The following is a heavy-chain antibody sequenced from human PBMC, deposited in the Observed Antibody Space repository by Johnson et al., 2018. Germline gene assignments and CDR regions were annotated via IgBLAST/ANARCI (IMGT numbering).Heavy chain of an antibody. CDR1: GFTFSFYS. D-gene: IGHD6-19*01. V-gene: IGHV3-48*02. CDR2: ISGNSATI. CDR3: ARGREQWPDSDS. Sequence: EVQLVESGGGLIQPGGSLRLSCAASGFTFSFYSMNWVRQAPGKGLEWISYISGNSATIYYADSVKGRFAVSRDNAENSLFLQMNSLRDEDTAIYYCARGREQWPDSDSWGQGTLVTVSS. J-gene: IGHJ4*02.